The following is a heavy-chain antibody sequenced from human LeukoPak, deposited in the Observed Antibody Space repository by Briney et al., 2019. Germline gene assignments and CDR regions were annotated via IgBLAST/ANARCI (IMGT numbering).Heavy chain of an antibody. CDR2: ISSSGSII. Sequence: GGSLRLSCTTSGFIFSDYYMSWIRQAPGKGLEWVSYISSSGSIIYYADSVKGRFTISRDNAKNSLYLQMNSLRAEDTAVYYCARRSAAKDAFDIWGQGTKVTVSS. CDR3: ARRSAAKDAFDI. V-gene: IGHV3-11*04. D-gene: IGHD6-25*01. CDR1: GFIFSDYY. J-gene: IGHJ3*02.